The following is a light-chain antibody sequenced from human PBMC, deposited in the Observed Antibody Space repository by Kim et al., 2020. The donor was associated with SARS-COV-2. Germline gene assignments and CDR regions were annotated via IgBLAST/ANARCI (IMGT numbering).Light chain of an antibody. CDR2: RGN. CDR3: AAWDDSLSAYV. J-gene: IGLJ1*01. Sequence: QSVLTQPPSASGTPGQRVTISCSGGSSNLGRNYVYWYQHVPGAAPKLLIYRGNNRPSGVPDRFAGSKSDNSASLVISGLRSEDEADYYCAAWDDSLSAYVFGTGTEVTVL. CDR1: SSNLGRNY. V-gene: IGLV1-47*01.